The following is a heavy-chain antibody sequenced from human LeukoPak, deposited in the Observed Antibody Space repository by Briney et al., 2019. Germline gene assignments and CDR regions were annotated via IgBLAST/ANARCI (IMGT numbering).Heavy chain of an antibody. V-gene: IGHV1-46*01. D-gene: IGHD3-3*01. CDR2: INPSGGST. CDR1: GYTFSNYY. CDR3: ARGPLYGRTIFGVVLDYYYYMDV. J-gene: IGHJ6*03. Sequence: GASVKVSCKTSGYTFSNYYMHWVRQAPGQGLEWMGIINPSGGSTSYAQKFQGRVTMTKDMSTSTVYMELSSLRSEDTAVYYCARGPLYGRTIFGVVLDYYYYMDVWGKGTTVTVSS.